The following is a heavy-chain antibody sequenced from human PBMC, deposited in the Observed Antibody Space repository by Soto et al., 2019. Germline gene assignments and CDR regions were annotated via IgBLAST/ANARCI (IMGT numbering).Heavy chain of an antibody. V-gene: IGHV3-53*04. CDR2: IYTDDST. D-gene: IGHD3-22*01. CDR1: GFTVSSNY. Sequence: EVQLVESGGGLVQPGGSLRLSCAASGFTVSSNYKSWVRQAPEKGLEWLSVIYTDDSTYYADSVKGRFTISRHNSKNTLYLQMNSLRAEDTAVYYCTSGTSRSSGPLYWGQGTLVTVSS. J-gene: IGHJ4*02. CDR3: TSGTSRSSGPLY.